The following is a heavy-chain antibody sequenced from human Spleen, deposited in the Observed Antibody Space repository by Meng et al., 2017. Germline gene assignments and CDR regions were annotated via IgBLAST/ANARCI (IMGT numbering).Heavy chain of an antibody. Sequence: GESLKISCAASGFTFSSYSMNWVRQAPGKGLEWVSSISSSSSYIYYADSVKGRFTISRDNAKNSLYLQMNSLRAEDTAVYYCARDLYSSGYYEGLDSWGQGTLVTVSS. CDR2: ISSSSSYI. CDR1: GFTFSSYS. D-gene: IGHD3-22*01. CDR3: ARDLYSSGYYEGLDS. V-gene: IGHV3-21*01. J-gene: IGHJ4*02.